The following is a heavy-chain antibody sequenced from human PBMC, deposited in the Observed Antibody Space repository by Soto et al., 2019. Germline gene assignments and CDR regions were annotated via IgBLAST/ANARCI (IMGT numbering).Heavy chain of an antibody. CDR3: ARMVDDFWSAHYYMDV. D-gene: IGHD3-3*01. V-gene: IGHV6-1*01. J-gene: IGHJ6*03. CDR2: TYYRSKWYN. Sequence: SQTLSLTCALSGDSVSSNSAAWNWIRQSPSRGLEWLGRTYYRSKWYNDYAVSVKSRITINPDTSKNQFSLQLNSLTPEDTAVYYCARMVDDFWSAHYYMDVWGKGTTVTVSS. CDR1: GDSVSSNSAA.